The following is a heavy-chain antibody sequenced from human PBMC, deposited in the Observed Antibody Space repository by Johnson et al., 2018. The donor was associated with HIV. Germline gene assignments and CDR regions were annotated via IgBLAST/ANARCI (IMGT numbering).Heavy chain of an antibody. Sequence: MLLVESGGGLAQPGGSLRLSCAASGLNVSGHYMSWVRQSPGKGLEWVSAIGTAGDTYYPGSVKGRFTISRENAKNSLYLQMNSLRAEDTAVYYCARERRAGVKGACDIWGQGTMVTVSS. CDR3: ARERRAGVKGACDI. CDR2: IGTAGDT. D-gene: IGHD2-21*01. J-gene: IGHJ3*02. V-gene: IGHV3-13*01. CDR1: GLNVSGHY.